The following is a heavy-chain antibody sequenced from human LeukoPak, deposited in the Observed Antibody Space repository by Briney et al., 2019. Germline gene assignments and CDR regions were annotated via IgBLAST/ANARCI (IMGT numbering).Heavy chain of an antibody. CDR1: GFTFSSYS. CDR2: ISGSGGST. CDR3: AKASGYSYGTPADY. D-gene: IGHD5-18*01. V-gene: IGHV3-23*01. J-gene: IGHJ4*02. Sequence: GGSLRLSCAASGFTFSSYSMSWVRQAPGKGREWVSGISGSGGSTYYADSVKGRFTISRDNSKNTLYLQMNSLRAEDTAVYYCAKASGYSYGTPADYWGQGTLVTVSS.